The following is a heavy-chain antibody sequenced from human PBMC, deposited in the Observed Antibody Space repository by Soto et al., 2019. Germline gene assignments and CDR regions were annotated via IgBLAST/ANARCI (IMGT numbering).Heavy chain of an antibody. J-gene: IGHJ3*02. CDR1: GGTFSSYA. V-gene: IGHV1-69*13. CDR3: ARVGFSSHAFDS. CDR2: IIPIFGTA. D-gene: IGHD3-3*01. Sequence: SVKVSCKASGGTFSSYAISWVRQAPGQGLEWMGGIIPIFGTANYAQKFQGRVTITADESTSTAYMELSSLRSEDTAVYYCARVGFSSHAFDSWGQRTMVTVSS.